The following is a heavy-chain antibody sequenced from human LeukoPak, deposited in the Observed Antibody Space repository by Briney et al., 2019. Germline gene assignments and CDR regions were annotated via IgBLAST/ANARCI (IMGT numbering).Heavy chain of an antibody. Sequence: PSETLSLTCAVYGGSFSGYYWSWIRQPPGKGLEWIGEINHSGSTNYNPSLKSRVTISVDTSKNQFSLKLSSVTAADTAVYYCAGRYDSSGYYYTKGDYWGQGTLVTVSS. CDR1: GGSFSGYY. CDR2: INHSGST. CDR3: AGRYDSSGYYYTKGDY. J-gene: IGHJ4*02. D-gene: IGHD3-22*01. V-gene: IGHV4-34*01.